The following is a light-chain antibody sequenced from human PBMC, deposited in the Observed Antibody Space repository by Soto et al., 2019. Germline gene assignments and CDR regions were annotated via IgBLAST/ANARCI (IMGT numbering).Light chain of an antibody. CDR2: RNS. CDR1: SSNIGAGYD. Sequence: QSVLTQPPSVSGAPGQRVTISCTGSSSNIGAGYDVHWYQQLPGTAPKLLIYRNSNRPSGVPDRFSGSKSGTSASLAITGLQAADEADYYCSLYTSENTYVFGTGTQLTVL. V-gene: IGLV1-40*01. J-gene: IGLJ1*01. CDR3: SLYTSENTYV.